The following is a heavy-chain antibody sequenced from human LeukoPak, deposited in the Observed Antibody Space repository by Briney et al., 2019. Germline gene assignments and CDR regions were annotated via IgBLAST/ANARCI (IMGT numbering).Heavy chain of an antibody. Sequence: SETLSPTCTVSGGSISSSGYYWGWIRQPPGKGLEWTGDTYHSGDTYYNPSLKSRVTISVDPSKNQFSLKLSSVTAADTAVYYCARLYSSSWYFDNWGQGILVTVSS. CDR1: GGSISSSGYY. V-gene: IGHV4-39*01. D-gene: IGHD6-13*01. CDR3: ARLYSSSWYFDN. J-gene: IGHJ4*02. CDR2: TYHSGDT.